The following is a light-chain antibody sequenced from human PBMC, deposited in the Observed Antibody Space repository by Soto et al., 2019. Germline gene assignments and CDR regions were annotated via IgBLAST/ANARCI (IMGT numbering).Light chain of an antibody. CDR2: HVT. CDR3: CSLTTGHTYV. V-gene: IGLV2-14*03. CDR1: SSDMGHYDY. Sequence: QSVLAQPASVSGSPGQSITISCTGTSSDMGHYDYVSWYQQHPGKAPKLMIYHVTYRPSGVSNRYSGSKSGNSASLTISGLQADDEADYYCCSLTTGHTYVFGSGTKVTVL. J-gene: IGLJ1*01.